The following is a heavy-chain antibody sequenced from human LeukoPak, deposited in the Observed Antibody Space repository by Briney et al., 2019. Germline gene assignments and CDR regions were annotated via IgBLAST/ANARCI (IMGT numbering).Heavy chain of an antibody. J-gene: IGHJ4*02. CDR2: IKQDGSEK. CDR1: GFTFSSYW. D-gene: IGHD3-10*01. CDR3: AKDLYGSGSYTPDY. V-gene: IGHV3-7*01. Sequence: GGSLRLSCAASGFTFSSYWMSWVRQAPGKGLEWVANIKQDGSEKYYVDSVKGRFTISRDNSKNTLYLQMNSLRAEDTAVYYCAKDLYGSGSYTPDYWGQGTLVTVSS.